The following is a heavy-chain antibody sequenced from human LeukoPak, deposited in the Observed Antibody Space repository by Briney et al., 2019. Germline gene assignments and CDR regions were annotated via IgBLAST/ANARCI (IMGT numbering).Heavy chain of an antibody. Sequence: SETLSLTCTVSGGSISSSSYYWGWIRQPPGKGLEWIGSIYYSGSTYYNPSLKSRVTISVDTSKNQFSLKLSSVTAADTAVYYCAGPPSGSYFLSAFDIWGQGTMVTVSS. CDR3: AGPPSGSYFLSAFDI. CDR1: GGSISSSSYY. V-gene: IGHV4-39*07. CDR2: IYYSGST. J-gene: IGHJ3*02. D-gene: IGHD1-26*01.